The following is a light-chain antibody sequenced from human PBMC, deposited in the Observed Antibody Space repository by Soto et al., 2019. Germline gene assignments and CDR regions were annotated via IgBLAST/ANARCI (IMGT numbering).Light chain of an antibody. Sequence: EIVLTQSPATLSLSPGERATLSCRASQCVGSDLAWYQQKPGRAPRLLVYDASNRATGIPARFSGSGSGTDFTLTISSLEPEDFAVYYCQQRSNWLSTFGPGTKVEIK. CDR2: DAS. V-gene: IGKV3-11*01. CDR3: QQRSNWLST. CDR1: QCVGSD. J-gene: IGKJ4*01.